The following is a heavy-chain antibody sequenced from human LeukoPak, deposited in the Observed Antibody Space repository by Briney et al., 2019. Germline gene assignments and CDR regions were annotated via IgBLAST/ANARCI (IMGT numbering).Heavy chain of an antibody. CDR2: IIPIFGTA. CDR1: GGTFSSDA. CDR3: ARGGYSGSLWDLGTDDYYYGMDV. V-gene: IGHV1-69*13. Sequence: SVKVSCKASGGTFSSDAISWVRQAPGQGLEWMGGIIPIFGTANYAQKFQGRVTITADESTSTAYMELSSVRSEDTAVYYCARGGYSGSLWDLGTDDYYYGMDVWGQGTTVTVSS. D-gene: IGHD5-12*01. J-gene: IGHJ6*02.